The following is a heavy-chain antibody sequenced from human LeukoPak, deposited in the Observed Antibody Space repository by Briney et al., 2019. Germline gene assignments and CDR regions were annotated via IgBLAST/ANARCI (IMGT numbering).Heavy chain of an antibody. CDR1: GGTFSSYA. D-gene: IGHD2-2*01. CDR2: IIPIFGTA. Sequence: ASVKVSCKASGGTFSSYAISWVRQAPGQGLEWMGRIIPIFGTANYAQKCQGRVTITTDESTSTAYMELSSLRSEDTAVYYCARGPQGVVPAAMRYYYYMDVWGKGTTVTVSS. V-gene: IGHV1-69*05. J-gene: IGHJ6*03. CDR3: ARGPQGVVPAAMRYYYYMDV.